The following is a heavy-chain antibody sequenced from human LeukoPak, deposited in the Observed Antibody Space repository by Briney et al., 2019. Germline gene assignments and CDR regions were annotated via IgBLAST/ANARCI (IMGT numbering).Heavy chain of an antibody. V-gene: IGHV3-48*01. CDR3: ARFRSGSYFDY. CDR2: ISSSSSTI. CDR1: GFTFSSYS. Sequence: GGSPRLSCAASGFTFSSYSMNWVRQAPGKGLEWVSYISSSSSTIYYADSVKGRFTISRDNAKNSLYLQMNSLRAEDTAVYYCARFRSGSYFDYWGQGTLVTVSS. J-gene: IGHJ4*02. D-gene: IGHD1-26*01.